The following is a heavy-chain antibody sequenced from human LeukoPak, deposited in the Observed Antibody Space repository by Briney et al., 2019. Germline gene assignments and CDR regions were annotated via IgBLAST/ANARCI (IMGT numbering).Heavy chain of an antibody. CDR2: YYSGST. V-gene: IGHV4-39*01. CDR1: GGSISSSSYY. Sequence: SETLSLTCTVSGGSISSSSYYWGWIRQPPGKGLEWIVYYSGSTYYNPSLKSRVTISVGTSKNQFSLKLSSVTAADTAVYYCARHYGPWGQGTLVTVSS. CDR3: ARHYGP. D-gene: IGHD3-10*01. J-gene: IGHJ4*02.